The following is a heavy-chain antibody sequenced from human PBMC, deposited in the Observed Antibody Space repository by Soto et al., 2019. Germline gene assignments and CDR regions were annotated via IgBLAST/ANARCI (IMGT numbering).Heavy chain of an antibody. CDR2: ISSSSSYI. CDR3: ARGPTTVTHFDY. V-gene: IGHV3-21*01. D-gene: IGHD4-17*01. Sequence: GGSLRLSCAASGFTFSSYSMNWVRQAPGKGLEWVSSISSSSSYIYYADSVKGRFTISRDNAKNSLCLQMNSLRAEDTAVYCCARGPTTVTHFDYWGQGTLVTVSS. CDR1: GFTFSSYS. J-gene: IGHJ4*02.